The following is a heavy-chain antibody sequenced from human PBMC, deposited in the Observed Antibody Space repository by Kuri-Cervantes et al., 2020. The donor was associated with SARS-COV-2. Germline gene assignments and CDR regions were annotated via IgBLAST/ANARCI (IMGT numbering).Heavy chain of an antibody. J-gene: IGHJ5*02. CDR2: INHSGST. CDR1: GGSFSGYD. CDR3: ARTLPRYCSSTSFGRNWFDP. Sequence: SETLSLTCAVYGGSFSGYDWRWIRQPPGKGLEWIGEINHSGSTNYNPSLKSRVTISVDTSKKQFSLKLSSVTAADTAVYYFARTLPRYCSSTSFGRNWFDPWGQGTLVTVSS. V-gene: IGHV4-34*01. D-gene: IGHD2-2*01.